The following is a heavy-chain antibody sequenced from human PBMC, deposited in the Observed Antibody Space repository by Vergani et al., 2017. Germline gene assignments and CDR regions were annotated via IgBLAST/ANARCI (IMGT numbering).Heavy chain of an antibody. CDR3: AKSNWGSYFDY. D-gene: IGHD7-27*01. CDR1: GFTFSSYS. CDR2: ISSSSSTI. J-gene: IGHJ4*02. V-gene: IGHV3-48*01. Sequence: EVQLVESGGGLVQPGGSLRLSCAASGFTFSSYSMNWVRQAPGKGLEWVSYISSSSSTIYYADSVKGRFTISRDNAKNTLYLQMNSLRAEDTAVYYCAKSNWGSYFDYWGQGTLVTVSS.